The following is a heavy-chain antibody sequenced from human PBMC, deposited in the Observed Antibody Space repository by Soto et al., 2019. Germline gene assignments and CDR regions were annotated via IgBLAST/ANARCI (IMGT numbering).Heavy chain of an antibody. D-gene: IGHD1-26*01. CDR2: ISGSSSYI. J-gene: IGHJ4*02. CDR3: ARWEPPGVGEDN. Sequence: EVKLLESGGGLVKPGRSLRLSCAASGFTFSSYSRNWVRQAPGKGLEWVSSISGSSSYIYYADSVKGRFTISRDNAKNSQYLQMNSLEAEDTAVYYCARWEPPGVGEDNWGQGTLVTVSS. V-gene: IGHV3-21*01. CDR1: GFTFSSYS.